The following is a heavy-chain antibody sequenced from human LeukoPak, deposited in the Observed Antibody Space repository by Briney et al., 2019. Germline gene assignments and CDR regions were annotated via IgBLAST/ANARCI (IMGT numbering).Heavy chain of an antibody. D-gene: IGHD3-22*01. J-gene: IGHJ4*02. CDR2: VRSKAYGGTT. Sequence: GGSLRLSCSTSGFTFGDFAMPWVRQAPGKGLEWVGFVRSKAYGGTTECAASVKGRFIISRDDSKSIAYLQMNSLKTEDTGVYYCTHDSNGYSYSYDYWGQGTLVTVSS. CDR1: GFTFGDFA. CDR3: THDSNGYSYSYDY. V-gene: IGHV3-49*04.